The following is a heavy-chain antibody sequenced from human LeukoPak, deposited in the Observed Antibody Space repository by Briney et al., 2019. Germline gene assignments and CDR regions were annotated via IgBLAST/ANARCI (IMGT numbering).Heavy chain of an antibody. CDR1: GFTFSSFA. CDR2: ISGSGLIT. J-gene: IGHJ6*02. CDR3: AKGRGYYYGMDV. V-gene: IGHV3-23*01. Sequence: GGSLRLSCAASGFTFSSFAMSWVRQAPGKGLEWVSAISGSGLITYYADSVKGRFTISRDNSKNTLYLQMNSLRAEDTAVYHCAKGRGYYYGMDVWGQGTTVTVSS. D-gene: IGHD3-10*01.